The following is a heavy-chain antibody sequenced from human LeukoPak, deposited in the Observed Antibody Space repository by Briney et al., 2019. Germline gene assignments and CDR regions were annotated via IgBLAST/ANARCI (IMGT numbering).Heavy chain of an antibody. CDR1: GGSISSYY. V-gene: IGHV4-59*01. CDR3: AREDSSTWYGGFDP. D-gene: IGHD6-13*01. CDR2: VYYSGST. Sequence: SETLSLTCTVSGGSISSYYWSWIRQPPGKGLEWIGYVYYSGSTNYNPSLKSRVTISVDTSKNRFSLRLRSVTAADTAVYYCAREDSSTWYGGFDPWGQGTLVTVSS. J-gene: IGHJ5*02.